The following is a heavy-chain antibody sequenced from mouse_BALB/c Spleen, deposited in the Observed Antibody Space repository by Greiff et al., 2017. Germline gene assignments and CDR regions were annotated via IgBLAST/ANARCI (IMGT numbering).Heavy chain of an antibody. J-gene: IGHJ4*01. CDR3: AREGNLYAMDY. CDR2: ISNLAYSI. Sequence: EVKLMESGGGLVQPGGSRKLSCAASGFTFSDYGMAWVRQAPGKGPEWVAFISNLAYSIYYADTVTGRFTISRENAKNTLYLEMSSLRSEDTAMYYCAREGNLYAMDYWGQGTSVTVSS. V-gene: IGHV5-15*02. D-gene: IGHD2-1*01. CDR1: GFTFSDYG.